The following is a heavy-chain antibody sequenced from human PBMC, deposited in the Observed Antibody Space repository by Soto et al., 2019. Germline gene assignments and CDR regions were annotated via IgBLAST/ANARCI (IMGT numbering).Heavy chain of an antibody. Sequence: ASVKVSCKASGGTFSSYAISWVRQAPGQGLEWMGGIIPIFGTANYAQKFQGRVTITADKSTSTAYMELSSLRSEDTAVYYCASGGYSGDGHYGMDVWGQGTTVTVSS. CDR3: ASGGYSGDGHYGMDV. CDR2: IIPIFGTA. CDR1: GGTFSSYA. D-gene: IGHD5-12*01. J-gene: IGHJ6*02. V-gene: IGHV1-69*06.